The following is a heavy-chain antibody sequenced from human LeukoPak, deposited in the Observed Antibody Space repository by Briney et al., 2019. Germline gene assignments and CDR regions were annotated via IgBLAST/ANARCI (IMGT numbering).Heavy chain of an antibody. CDR2: ISWDGGST. CDR1: GFTFVDYT. D-gene: IGHD2-2*01. CDR3: AKDYCSSTSCYDYYYYMDV. Sequence: GGSLRLSCAASGFTFVDYTMHWVRQAPGKGLEWVSFISWDGGSTYYADSVKGRFTISRDNSKNSLYLQMNSLRTEDTALYYCAKDYCSSTSCYDYYYYMDVWGKGTTVTVSS. V-gene: IGHV3-43*01. J-gene: IGHJ6*03.